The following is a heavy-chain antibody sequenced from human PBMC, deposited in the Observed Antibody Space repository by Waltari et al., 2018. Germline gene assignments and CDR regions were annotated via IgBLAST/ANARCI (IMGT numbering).Heavy chain of an antibody. CDR1: GNNVTGYS. CDR2: IIKVRSTT. J-gene: IGHJ3*02. V-gene: IGHV1-69*04. Sequence: QVLLVQPGAAVKTPGSWVTVSCTATGNNVTGYSISWLRQAPGTGLELLGRIIKVRSTTNYSHKIQGIVTLTADKCTSTANMELNSLTSEDTAKYDCAWSDDPSCAAQAIWGRRTMVTVSS. D-gene: IGHD6-25*01. CDR3: AWSDDPSCAAQAI.